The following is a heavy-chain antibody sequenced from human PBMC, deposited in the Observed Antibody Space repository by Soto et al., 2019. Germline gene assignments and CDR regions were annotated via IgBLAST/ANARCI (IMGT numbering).Heavy chain of an antibody. J-gene: IGHJ6*02. D-gene: IGHD2-2*02. V-gene: IGHV1-18*01. CDR1: GYTFTSYG. Sequence: GASVKVSCKASGYTFTSYGISWVRQAPGQGLEWMGWISAYNGNTNYAQKLQGRVTMTTDTSTSTAYMELRSLRSDDTAVYYCARDGGYCSSTSCYTGAPRGEYYYYYGMDVWGQGTTVTVSS. CDR3: ARDGGYCSSTSCYTGAPRGEYYYYYGMDV. CDR2: ISAYNGNT.